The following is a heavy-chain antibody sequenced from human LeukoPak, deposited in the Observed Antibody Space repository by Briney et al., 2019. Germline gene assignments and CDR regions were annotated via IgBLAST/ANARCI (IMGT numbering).Heavy chain of an antibody. CDR3: EKGYKKVGATGIDY. J-gene: IGHJ4*02. V-gene: IGHV3-23*01. D-gene: IGHD1-26*01. CDR2: ISGSGGST. CDR1: GFTFSSYA. Sequence: GGSLRLSCAASGFTFSSYAMNWVRQAPGKGLEWVSAISGSGGSTYYADSVKGRFTISRDNSKNTLYLQMNSLRAEDTAVYYCEKGYKKVGATGIDYWGQGTLVTVSS.